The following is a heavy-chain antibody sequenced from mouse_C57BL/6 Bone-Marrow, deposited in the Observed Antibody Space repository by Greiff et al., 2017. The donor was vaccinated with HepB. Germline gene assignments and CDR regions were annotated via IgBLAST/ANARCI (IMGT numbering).Heavy chain of an antibody. CDR3: APIYYGNLLAMDY. CDR1: GYTFTDYY. J-gene: IGHJ4*01. V-gene: IGHV1-26*01. CDR2: INPNNGGT. Sequence: EVQLQQSGPELVKPGASVKISCKASGYTFTDYYMNWVKQSHGKSLEWIGDINPNNGGTSYNQKFKGKATLTVDKSSSTAYMELRSLTSEDSAVYYCAPIYYGNLLAMDYWGQGTSVTVSS. D-gene: IGHD2-1*01.